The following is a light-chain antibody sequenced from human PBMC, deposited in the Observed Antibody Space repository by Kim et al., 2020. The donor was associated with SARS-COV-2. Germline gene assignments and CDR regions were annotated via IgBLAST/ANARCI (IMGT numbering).Light chain of an antibody. J-gene: IGLJ2*01. CDR1: SSNIGSNT. CDR2: SNN. V-gene: IGLV1-44*01. CDR3: AAWDDSLNVV. Sequence: ELTQPPSASVTPGQRVTISCSGSSSNIGSNTVNWYQQLPGTAPKLLIYSNNQRPSGVPDRFSGSKSGTSASLAISGLQSEDEADYYCAAWDDSLNVVF.